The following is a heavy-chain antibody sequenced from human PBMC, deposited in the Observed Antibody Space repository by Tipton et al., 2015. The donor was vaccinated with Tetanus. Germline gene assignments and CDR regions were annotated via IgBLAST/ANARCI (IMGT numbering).Heavy chain of an antibody. D-gene: IGHD4-17*01. Sequence: AASGFTFSSYAMSWVRQAPGKGLEWVSAISGSGGSTYYADSVKGRFTISRDNSKNTLYLQMNSLRAEDTAVYYCAIQKGLTVTTPIDYWGQGTLVTVSS. CDR1: GFTFSSYA. V-gene: IGHV3-23*01. CDR3: AIQKGLTVTTPIDY. J-gene: IGHJ4*02. CDR2: ISGSGGST.